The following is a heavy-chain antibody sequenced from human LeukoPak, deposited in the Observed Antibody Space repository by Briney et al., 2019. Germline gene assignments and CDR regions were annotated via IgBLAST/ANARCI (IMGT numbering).Heavy chain of an antibody. CDR3: ARLWGSCSDS. D-gene: IGHD3-16*01. Sequence: GQSLKISCKDSGYSFTTYWIAWVRQMPGRGLEWMGIIHPADSDTRYSPSFQGQVTLSADKSISTAYLQWSSLKASDTAIYYCARLWGSCSDSWGQGTPVTVSS. V-gene: IGHV5-51*01. J-gene: IGHJ4*02. CDR2: IHPADSDT. CDR1: GYSFTTYW.